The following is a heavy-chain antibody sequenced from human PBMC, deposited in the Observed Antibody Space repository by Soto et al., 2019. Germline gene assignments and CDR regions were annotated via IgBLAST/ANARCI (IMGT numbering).Heavy chain of an antibody. Sequence: GASVKVSCKASGGTFSMYAISCVGQSRGQGLEWMGGIIPIFGTANYAQKFQGRVTITADESTSTAYMELSSLRSEDTAVYYCARGHSSSRDNWFDPWGQGTLVTVSS. CDR2: IIPIFGTA. V-gene: IGHV1-69*13. CDR3: ARGHSSSRDNWFDP. CDR1: GGTFSMYA. J-gene: IGHJ5*02. D-gene: IGHD6-6*01.